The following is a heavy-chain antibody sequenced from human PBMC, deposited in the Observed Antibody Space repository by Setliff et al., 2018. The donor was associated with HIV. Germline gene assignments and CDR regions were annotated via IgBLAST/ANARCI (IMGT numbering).Heavy chain of an antibody. Sequence: ASVKVSCKASGYTFTDYYMHWVRQAPGQGLEWMGRVNPNSGGTNHAQKFQGRVTMTRDTSSSTAYMELSRLRSDDTAVYYCATRVYCTNGVCLDAFDLWGQGTMVTVSS. V-gene: IGHV1-2*06. D-gene: IGHD2-8*01. J-gene: IGHJ3*01. CDR2: VNPNSGGT. CDR3: ATRVYCTNGVCLDAFDL. CDR1: GYTFTDYY.